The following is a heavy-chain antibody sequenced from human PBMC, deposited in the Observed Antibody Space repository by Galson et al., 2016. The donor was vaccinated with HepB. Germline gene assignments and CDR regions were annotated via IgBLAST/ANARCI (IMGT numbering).Heavy chain of an antibody. Sequence: SETLSLTCAVSGASISGHYWSWIRQPPGRGLEWIGCFSSRRNFNYNPSLESRLIISGDTSKNQVSLRLSSVTAADTAAYYWAKSGSAGSPWCHGILVTVAS. J-gene: IGHJ5*02. CDR2: FSSRRNF. V-gene: IGHV4-59*11. CDR1: GASISGHY. D-gene: IGHD3-10*01. CDR3: AKSGSAGSP.